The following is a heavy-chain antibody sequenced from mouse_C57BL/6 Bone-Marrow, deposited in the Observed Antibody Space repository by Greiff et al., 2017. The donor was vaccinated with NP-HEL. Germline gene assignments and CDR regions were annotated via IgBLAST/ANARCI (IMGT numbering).Heavy chain of an antibody. V-gene: IGHV1-15*01. J-gene: IGHJ3*01. CDR1: GYTFTDYE. Sequence: VQLVESGAELVRPGASVTLSCKASGYTFTDYEMHWVKQTPVHGLEWIGAIDPETGGTAYNQKFKGKAILTADKSSSTAYMELRSLTSEDSAVYYCTRTARTWFAYWGQGTLVTVSA. CDR2: IDPETGGT. D-gene: IGHD3-2*01. CDR3: TRTARTWFAY.